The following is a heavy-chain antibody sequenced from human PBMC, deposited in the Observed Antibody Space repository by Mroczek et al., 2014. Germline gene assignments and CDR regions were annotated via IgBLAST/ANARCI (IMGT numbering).Heavy chain of an antibody. Sequence: VQLQESGGGLVKPGGSLRLSCAASGFTFSSYSMNWVRQAPGKGLEWVSSISSSSSYIYYADSVKGRFTISRDNAKNSLYLQMNSLRAEDTAVYYCARHYDYVWGSADYYYMDVWGKGTTGHRLL. CDR3: ARHYDYVWGSADYYYMDV. J-gene: IGHJ6*03. CDR2: ISSSSSYI. D-gene: IGHD3-16*01. V-gene: IGHV3-21*01. CDR1: GFTFSSYS.